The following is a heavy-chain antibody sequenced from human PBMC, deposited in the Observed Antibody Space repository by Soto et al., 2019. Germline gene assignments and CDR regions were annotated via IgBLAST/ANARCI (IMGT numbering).Heavy chain of an antibody. CDR2: IIPIFGTT. CDR1: GGTFSNYP. J-gene: IGHJ4*02. CDR3: ARGLYCGGGCYSHFDY. V-gene: IGHV1-69*01. D-gene: IGHD2-21*02. Sequence: VQLVQSGAEVKKPGSSVKVSCKASGGTFSNYPFIWVRQAPGQGLDWMGGIIPIFGTTDYGQRFQGRVRIPAYESANIVYMELSSLRSDDTAVYYCARGLYCGGGCYSHFDYWGQGTLVTVSS.